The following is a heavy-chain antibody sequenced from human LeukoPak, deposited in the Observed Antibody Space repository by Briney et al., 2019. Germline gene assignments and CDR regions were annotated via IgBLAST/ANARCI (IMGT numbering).Heavy chain of an antibody. CDR3: AKDGKAYYYYYGMDV. CDR1: GFTFSSYA. CDR2: ISGSGGST. V-gene: IGHV3-23*01. D-gene: IGHD4-23*01. Sequence: GGSLRLSCAASGFTFSSYAMSWVRQAPGKGLEWVSAISGSGGSTYYADSVKGRFTISRDNSKNTLYLQMNSLRAEGTAVYYCAKDGKAYYYYYGMDVWGQGTTVTVSS. J-gene: IGHJ6*02.